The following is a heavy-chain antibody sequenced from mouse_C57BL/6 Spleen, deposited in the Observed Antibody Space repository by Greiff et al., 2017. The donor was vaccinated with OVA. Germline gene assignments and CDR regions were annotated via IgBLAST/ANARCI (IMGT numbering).Heavy chain of an antibody. CDR2: IDPETGGT. CDR1: GYTFTDYE. V-gene: IGHV1-15*01. Sequence: VQRVESGAELVRPGASVTLSCKASGYTFTDYEMHWVKQTPVHGLEWIGAIDPETGGTAYNQKFKGKAILTADKSSSTAYMELRSLTSEDSAVYYCTLYDGYPAWFAYWGQGTLVTVSA. CDR3: TLYDGYPAWFAY. D-gene: IGHD2-3*01. J-gene: IGHJ3*01.